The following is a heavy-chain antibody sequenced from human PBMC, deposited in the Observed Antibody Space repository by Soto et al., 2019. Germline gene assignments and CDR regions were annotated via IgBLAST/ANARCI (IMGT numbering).Heavy chain of an antibody. J-gene: IGHJ3*01. CDR1: GYTFSTYG. CDR3: ARVKVPAAILGAFDL. D-gene: IGHD2-2*02. V-gene: IGHV1-18*01. CDR2: INPFKGDT. Sequence: ASVEVSCKASGYTFSTYGITWVRQAPGQGLDWMGWINPFKGDTNSAARFQDRVTMTTDTSTRTAYMELRSLRSDDTAVYYCARVKVPAAILGAFDLWGQGTLVTVSS.